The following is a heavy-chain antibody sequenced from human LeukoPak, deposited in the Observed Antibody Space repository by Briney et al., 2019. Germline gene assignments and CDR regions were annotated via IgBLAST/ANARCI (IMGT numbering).Heavy chain of an antibody. Sequence: PSETLSLTCTVSGGSISSSSYYWGWIRQPPGKGLEWIGSIYYSGSTYYNPSLKSRVTISVDTSKNQFSLKLSSVTAADTAVYYCASDVLRYFDWSNAFDIWGQGTMVTVSS. CDR1: GGSISSSSYY. CDR3: ASDVLRYFDWSNAFDI. J-gene: IGHJ3*02. CDR2: IYYSGST. V-gene: IGHV4-39*07. D-gene: IGHD3-9*01.